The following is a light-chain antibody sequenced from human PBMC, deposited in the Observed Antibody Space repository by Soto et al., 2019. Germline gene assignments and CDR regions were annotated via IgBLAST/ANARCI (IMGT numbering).Light chain of an antibody. V-gene: IGKV1-5*01. J-gene: IGKJ1*01. CDR2: DAS. CDR3: QQYNSYST. Sequence: DIPMTQSPSTLSASVGGRVTITCRASQSISSWLAWYQQKPGKAPKLLIYDASSLESGVPSRFSGSGSGTEFTLTISSLQPDDFATYYCQQYNSYSTFGQGTKVEIK. CDR1: QSISSW.